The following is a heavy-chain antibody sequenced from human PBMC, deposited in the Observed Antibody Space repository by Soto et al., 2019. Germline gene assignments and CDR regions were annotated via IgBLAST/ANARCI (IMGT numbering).Heavy chain of an antibody. CDR2: SSYGGSNK. D-gene: IGHD4-17*01. CDR1: GFTFSAFG. Sequence: QMKLVESGGGVVQPGTSLRLSCVASGFTFSAFGMHWVRQAPGKGLEWVAISSYGGSNKYYGDSVQGRFTISRDNSRDRLYLQMNSLRDEDTAVYYCAKGPLRFPGYGDYADYSYGMDVWGQGTTVTVSS. J-gene: IGHJ6*02. CDR3: AKGPLRFPGYGDYADYSYGMDV. V-gene: IGHV3-30*18.